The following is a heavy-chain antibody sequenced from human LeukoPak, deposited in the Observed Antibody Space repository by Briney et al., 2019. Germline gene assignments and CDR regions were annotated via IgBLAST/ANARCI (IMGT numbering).Heavy chain of an antibody. CDR2: INPNSGGT. V-gene: IGHV1-2*02. CDR3: ARGLAAALGYFDY. J-gene: IGHJ4*02. D-gene: IGHD2-15*01. CDR1: GYTFTGYY. Sequence: ASVKVSCKAFGYTFTGYYMHWVRQAPGQGPEWMGWINPNSGGTNYAQKFQGRVTMTRNTSISTVYMELSRLRSDDTAVFYCARGLAAALGYFDYWGQGTLVTVSS.